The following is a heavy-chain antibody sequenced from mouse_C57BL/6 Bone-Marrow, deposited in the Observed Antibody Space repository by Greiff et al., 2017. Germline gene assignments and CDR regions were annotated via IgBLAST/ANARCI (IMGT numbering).Heavy chain of an antibody. Sequence: VQLKESGPGLVKPSQSLSLTCSVTGYSITSGYYWNWIRQFPGNKLEWMGYISYDGSNNYNPSLKNRISITRDTSKNQFFLKLNSVTTEDTATYYCAREVFYGSSSYAMDYWGQGTSVTVSS. V-gene: IGHV3-6*01. CDR3: AREVFYGSSSYAMDY. D-gene: IGHD1-1*01. CDR2: ISYDGSN. CDR1: GYSITSGYY. J-gene: IGHJ4*01.